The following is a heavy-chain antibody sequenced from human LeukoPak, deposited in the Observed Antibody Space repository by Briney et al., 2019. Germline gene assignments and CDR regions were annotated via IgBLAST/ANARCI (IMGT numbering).Heavy chain of an antibody. V-gene: IGHV3-30*18. CDR2: ISYNGSNK. CDR1: GLTFSGYD. Sequence: GGSLRLSCAASGLTFSGYDIHWVRQAPGKGLEWVAVISYNGSNKYYADSVKGRFTISRDNSKNTLYLQMNSLRAEDTAVYYCAKDFWSATYYFDYWGQGTLVTVSS. J-gene: IGHJ4*02. CDR3: AKDFWSATYYFDY. D-gene: IGHD3-3*01.